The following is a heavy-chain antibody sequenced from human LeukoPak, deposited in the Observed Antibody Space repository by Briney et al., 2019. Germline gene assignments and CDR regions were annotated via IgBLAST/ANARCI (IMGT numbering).Heavy chain of an antibody. D-gene: IGHD2-2*01. CDR2: IYYSGST. Sequence: PSQTLSLTCTVSGGSISRGGYYWSWIRQPPGKGLEWIGYIYYSGSTNYNPSLKSRVTISVDTSKNQFSLKLSSVTAADTAVYYCAGTRTRAIIPNWGQGTLVTVSS. J-gene: IGHJ4*02. CDR1: GGSISRGGYY. V-gene: IGHV4-61*08. CDR3: AGTRTRAIIPN.